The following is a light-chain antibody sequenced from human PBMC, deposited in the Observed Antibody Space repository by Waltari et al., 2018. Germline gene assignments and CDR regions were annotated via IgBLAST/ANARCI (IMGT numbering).Light chain of an antibody. Sequence: EVLMTQSPATLSVSPGERATLSCRASQRVNANVAWYQQRPGQDPRLLIYSASTRATGIPARFSGSGDGTAFTLTITSLQSEDFAVYYCQQGYTFGQGTKLEIK. CDR2: SAS. V-gene: IGKV3-15*01. CDR1: QRVNAN. J-gene: IGKJ2*01. CDR3: QQGYT.